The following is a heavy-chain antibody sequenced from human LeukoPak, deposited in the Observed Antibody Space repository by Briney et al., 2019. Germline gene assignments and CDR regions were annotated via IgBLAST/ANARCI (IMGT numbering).Heavy chain of an antibody. CDR1: GFTFSSYG. D-gene: IGHD6-13*01. Sequence: GGSLRLSCAASGFTFSSYGMHWVRQAPGKGLEWVAFIRYDESNKYYADSVKGRFTISRDNSKNTLYLQMNSLRDEDTAVYYCARDLVAAAGSAWGQGTQVTVSS. CDR3: ARDLVAAAGSA. J-gene: IGHJ5*02. V-gene: IGHV3-30*02. CDR2: IRYDESNK.